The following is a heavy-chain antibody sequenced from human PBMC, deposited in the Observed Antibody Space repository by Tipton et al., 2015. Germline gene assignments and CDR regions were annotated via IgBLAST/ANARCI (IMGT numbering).Heavy chain of an antibody. Sequence: SLRLSCTASGFSVSTNYMTWVRQAPGKGLEWLSILYSNGNTFSADSVKGRFTISRDNSKNTLYLQMNSLRAEDTAVYYCAKFAFDIAVMVAAPIDYWGQGTLVTVSS. CDR3: AKFAFDIAVMVAAPIDY. CDR1: GFSVSTNY. D-gene: IGHD2-15*01. CDR2: LYSNGNT. V-gene: IGHV3-53*01. J-gene: IGHJ4*02.